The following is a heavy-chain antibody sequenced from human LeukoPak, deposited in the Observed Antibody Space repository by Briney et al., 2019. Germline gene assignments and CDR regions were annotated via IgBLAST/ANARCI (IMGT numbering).Heavy chain of an antibody. Sequence: GGSLSLSCAASGFTFSSHGMKWVRQAAGKGLEWVSGISPSGDILYYADSVKGQFTISRDNSKNRVYLQMNSLRAEDTAVYYCAKGIVVVISGNAFDIWGQGTMVTVSS. V-gene: IGHV3-23*01. CDR3: AKGIVVVISGNAFDI. CDR1: GFTFSSHG. CDR2: ISPSGDIL. D-gene: IGHD3-22*01. J-gene: IGHJ3*02.